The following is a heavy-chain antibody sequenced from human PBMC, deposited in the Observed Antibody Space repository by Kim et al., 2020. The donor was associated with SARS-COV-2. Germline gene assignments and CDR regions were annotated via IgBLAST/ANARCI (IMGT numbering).Heavy chain of an antibody. CDR1: GGSFSGYY. CDR2: INHSGST. Sequence: SETLSLTCAVYGGSFSGYYWSWIRQPPGKGLEWIGEINHSGSTNYNPSLKSRVTISVDTSKNQFSLKLNSVTAADTAVYYCARGGRGVITIFGVVTQRGFDYWGQGTLVTVSS. CDR3: ARGGRGVITIFGVVTQRGFDY. D-gene: IGHD3-3*01. V-gene: IGHV4-34*01. J-gene: IGHJ4*02.